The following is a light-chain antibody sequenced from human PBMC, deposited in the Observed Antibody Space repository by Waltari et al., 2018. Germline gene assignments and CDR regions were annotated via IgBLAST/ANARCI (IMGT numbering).Light chain of an antibody. CDR2: GGS. CDR3: QSYDIILSGYV. V-gene: IGLV1-40*01. J-gene: IGLJ1*01. Sequence: QSVLTQPPSVSGAPGQWLTISCTGSSSNLGQSDVHWYRHRPGTAPKLLICGGSNRPAGVPARFPGSESGTPASLAITGLQAEDEADYYCQSYDIILSGYVFGSGTKVTGL. CDR1: SSNLGQSD.